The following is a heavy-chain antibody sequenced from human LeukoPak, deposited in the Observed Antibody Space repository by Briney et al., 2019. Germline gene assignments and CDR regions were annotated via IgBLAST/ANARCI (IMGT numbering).Heavy chain of an antibody. D-gene: IGHD6-13*01. J-gene: IGHJ4*02. V-gene: IGHV4-34*01. CDR2: INHSGST. CDR3: ARVGAGAFDY. Sequence: SETLSLTCAVYGGSFSGYYWSWIRQPPGKGLEWIGEINHSGSTNYNPSLKSRVTISVDTSKNQFSLKLSSVTAADTAVYYCARVGAGAFDYWGQGTLVTVSS. CDR1: GGSFSGYY.